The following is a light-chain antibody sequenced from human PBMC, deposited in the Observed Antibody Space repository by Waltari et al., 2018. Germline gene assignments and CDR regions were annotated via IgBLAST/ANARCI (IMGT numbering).Light chain of an antibody. V-gene: IGLV3-10*01. Sequence: SYELTQTPSVSVSPGPTARITFSGQEFPRKYAHWFQQKSGQAPRLVIYEDTKRPSGIPERFSGSSSGTVATLTITGAQVDDEADYYCYSSDSTGLRVFGGGTTVVVL. CDR3: YSSDSTGLRV. CDR1: EFPRKY. CDR2: EDT. J-gene: IGLJ1*01.